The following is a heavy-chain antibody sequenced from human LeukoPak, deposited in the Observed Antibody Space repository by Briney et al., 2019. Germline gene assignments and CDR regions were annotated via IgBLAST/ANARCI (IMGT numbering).Heavy chain of an antibody. CDR3: ARDGRFYGSGSYHPAY. V-gene: IGHV1-46*01. Sequence: ASVKVSCKASGYTFTSYYMHWVRQAPGQGLEWMGIINPSGGSTSYAQKFQGRVTMTRDTSTSSVYMELSSLRSEDTAVYYCARDGRFYGSGSYHPAYWGQGTLVTVSS. D-gene: IGHD3-10*01. CDR2: INPSGGST. CDR1: GYTFTSYY. J-gene: IGHJ4*02.